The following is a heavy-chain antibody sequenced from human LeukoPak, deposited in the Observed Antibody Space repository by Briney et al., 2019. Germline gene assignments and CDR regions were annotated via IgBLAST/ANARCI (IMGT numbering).Heavy chain of an antibody. J-gene: IGHJ4*02. Sequence: SVKVSCKASGGTFSSYAISWARQAPGQGLEWMGGIIPIFGTANYAQKFQGRVTITADESTSTAYMELSSLRSEDTAVYYCARAVAVGLYYFDYWGQGTLVTVSS. CDR3: ARAVAVGLYYFDY. CDR1: GGTFSSYA. V-gene: IGHV1-69*13. CDR2: IIPIFGTA. D-gene: IGHD6-19*01.